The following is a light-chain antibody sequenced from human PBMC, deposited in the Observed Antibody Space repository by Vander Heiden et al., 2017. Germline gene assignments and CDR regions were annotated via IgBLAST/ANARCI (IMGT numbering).Light chain of an antibody. CDR3: QQDKNWPGSS. J-gene: IGKJ2*03. CDR2: GAS. CDR1: QSVSTN. V-gene: IGKV3-15*01. Sequence: TVITQSPATLSVSPGERATLSCRASQSVSTNLAWYQQKACQAPRLLIYGASTRDTGIPARFSGSGSGTDFTLTISSRQSEEFAVYFCQQDKNWPGSSFGPEIKLEIK.